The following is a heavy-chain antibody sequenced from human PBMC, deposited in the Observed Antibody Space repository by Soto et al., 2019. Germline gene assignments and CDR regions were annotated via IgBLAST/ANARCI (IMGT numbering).Heavy chain of an antibody. CDR3: ARARGWNIVIIPAASDY. CDR1: GFTFSTYW. CDR2: INQDGSEK. Sequence: EVQLVESGGGLVQPGGSLRLSCAASGFTFSTYWMSWVHQAPGKGLEWVANINQDGSEKYYVDSVKGRFTISRDNAKNSLYLQMTSLRADDTAVYYCARARGWNIVIIPAASDYWGQGTLVTVSS. J-gene: IGHJ4*02. V-gene: IGHV3-7*01. D-gene: IGHD2-2*01.